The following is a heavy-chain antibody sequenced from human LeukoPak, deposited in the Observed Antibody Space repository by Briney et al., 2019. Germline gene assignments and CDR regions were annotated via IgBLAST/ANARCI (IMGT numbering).Heavy chain of an antibody. V-gene: IGHV3-53*01. CDR3: ARGASSSRGAFDY. Sequence: GGSLSLSCAASGFTVSSNYMSWVRQAPGKGLEWVSVIYSGGSTYYPDSVKGRFTISRDNSKNTLYIQMNSLRAEDTAVYYCARGASSSRGAFDYWGQGTLVTVSS. D-gene: IGHD3-10*01. J-gene: IGHJ4*02. CDR2: IYSGGST. CDR1: GFTVSSNY.